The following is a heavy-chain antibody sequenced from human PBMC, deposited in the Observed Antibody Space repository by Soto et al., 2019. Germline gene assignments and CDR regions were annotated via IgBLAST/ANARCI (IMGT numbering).Heavy chain of an antibody. J-gene: IGHJ4*02. Sequence: QITLKESGPALVKPTQTLTLTCTFSGFSLSTVAVGVGWIRQPPEKALEWLAVIYWDDDKRYSPSLKSRLTITKDTSKSQVVLIMTNVDPVDIATYYCARMNNYGTRFDYWGQGALVTVSS. CDR1: GFSLSTVAVG. D-gene: IGHD5-18*01. V-gene: IGHV2-5*02. CDR2: IYWDDDK. CDR3: ARMNNYGTRFDY.